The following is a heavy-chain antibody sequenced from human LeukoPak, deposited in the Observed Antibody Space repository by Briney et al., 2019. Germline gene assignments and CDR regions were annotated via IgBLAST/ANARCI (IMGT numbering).Heavy chain of an antibody. J-gene: IGHJ3*02. CDR1: GGTISSGCYS. CDR2: IYHDGTT. D-gene: IGHD3-22*01. Sequence: SQTLSLTCAASGGTISSGCYSWIWLRQPQGQGLEWFGYIYHDGTTSYNPCLKSRVTISVDRSMNQFFLKLSSVTAADTAVYYCARFPYFDSRNAFDIWGQGTMVTVSS. V-gene: IGHV4-30-2*01. CDR3: ARFPYFDSRNAFDI.